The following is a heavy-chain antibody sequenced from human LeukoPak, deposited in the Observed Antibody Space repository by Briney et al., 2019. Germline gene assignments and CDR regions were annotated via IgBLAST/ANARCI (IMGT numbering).Heavy chain of an antibody. V-gene: IGHV5-51*01. D-gene: IGHD3-3*01. J-gene: IGHJ4*02. CDR3: ARQNDFRLDY. Sequence: GESLRISGKGSEYAFSSYWIGWVRQMPGKGLEWMGIIYPGDSDTRYSPSLQGQVTISVDTSIGTAYLQWSSLKASDTAIYYCARQNDFRLDYWGQGTLVTVSS. CDR2: IYPGDSDT. CDR1: EYAFSSYW.